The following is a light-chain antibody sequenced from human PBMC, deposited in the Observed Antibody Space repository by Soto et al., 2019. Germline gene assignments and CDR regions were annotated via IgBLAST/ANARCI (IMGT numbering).Light chain of an antibody. J-gene: IGLJ2*01. Sequence: QSALTQPRSVSGSPGQSVTISCTGTSSDVGGYNYVSWYQQHPGKAPKLMIYDVSQRPSGVPDRFSGSKSGNTASLTISVLQAEDEADYYCCSYAGSHFLFGGGTKLTVL. CDR2: DVS. V-gene: IGLV2-11*01. CDR1: SSDVGGYNY. CDR3: CSYAGSHFL.